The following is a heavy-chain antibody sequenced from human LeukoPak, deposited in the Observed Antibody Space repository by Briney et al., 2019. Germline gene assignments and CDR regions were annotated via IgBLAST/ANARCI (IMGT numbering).Heavy chain of an antibody. CDR3: AKDLGRYRNNFFDY. D-gene: IGHD1-26*01. Sequence: AGSLRLSCAASGFTFSSIAMSWVRQAPDKGLEWVASISGSGGGTYYADSVKGRFTISRDDSKNTLYLQMNSLRADDTAVYYCAKDLGRYRNNFFDYWGQGNLVTVSS. CDR1: GFTFSSIA. J-gene: IGHJ4*02. CDR2: ISGSGGGT. V-gene: IGHV3-23*01.